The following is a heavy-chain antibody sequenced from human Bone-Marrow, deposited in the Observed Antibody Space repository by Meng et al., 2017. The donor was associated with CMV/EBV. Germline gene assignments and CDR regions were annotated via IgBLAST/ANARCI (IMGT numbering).Heavy chain of an antibody. J-gene: IGHJ6*02. V-gene: IGHV3-48*04. CDR2: ISSSGSTI. CDR1: GFTFSSYW. Sequence: GGSLRLSCAASGFTFSSYWMSCVRQAPGKGLEWVSYISSSGSTIYYADSVKGRFTISRDNAKNSLYLQMNSLRAEDTAVYYCARDQVLTGYYDFWSGYYSAQYGMDVWGQGTTVTVSS. D-gene: IGHD3-3*01. CDR3: ARDQVLTGYYDFWSGYYSAQYGMDV.